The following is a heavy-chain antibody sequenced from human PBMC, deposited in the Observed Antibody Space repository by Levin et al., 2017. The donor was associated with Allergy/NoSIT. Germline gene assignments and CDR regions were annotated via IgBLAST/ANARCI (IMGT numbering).Heavy chain of an antibody. CDR3: ATEPGGGYYYMDV. V-gene: IGHV3-11*06. CDR1: GFTFSDYY. D-gene: IGHD3-16*01. J-gene: IGHJ6*03. CDR2: ISSSSSYT. Sequence: GGSLRLSCAASGFTFSDYYMSWIRQAPGKGLEWVSYISSSSSYTNYADSVKGRFTISRDNAKNSLYLQMNSLRAEDTAVYYCATEPGGGYYYMDVWGKGTTVTVSS.